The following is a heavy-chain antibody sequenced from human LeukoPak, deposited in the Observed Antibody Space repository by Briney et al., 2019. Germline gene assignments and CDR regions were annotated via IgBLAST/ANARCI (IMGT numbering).Heavy chain of an antibody. CDR1: GFTFSSYA. Sequence: GGSLRLSCAASGFTFSSYAMSWVRQAPGKGLEWVSVIYSGGSTYYADSVKGRFTISRDNSKNTLYLQMNSLRAEDTAVYYCARESSYYGMDVWGQGTTVTVSS. V-gene: IGHV3-66*01. CDR3: ARESSYYGMDV. CDR2: IYSGGST. J-gene: IGHJ6*02. D-gene: IGHD2-2*01.